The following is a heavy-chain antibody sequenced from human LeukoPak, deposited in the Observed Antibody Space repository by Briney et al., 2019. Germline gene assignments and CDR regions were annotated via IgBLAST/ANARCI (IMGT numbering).Heavy chain of an antibody. D-gene: IGHD3-22*01. V-gene: IGHV3-48*02. CDR2: ISSSSSTI. Sequence: GGSLRLSCAASGFTFSSYSMNWVRQAPGKGLEWVSYISSSSSTIYYADSVKGRFTISRDNAKNSLYLQMNSLRDEDTAVYYCARGAKGDSYDSSGYYPYYFDYWGQGTLVTVSS. J-gene: IGHJ4*02. CDR3: ARGAKGDSYDSSGYYPYYFDY. CDR1: GFTFSSYS.